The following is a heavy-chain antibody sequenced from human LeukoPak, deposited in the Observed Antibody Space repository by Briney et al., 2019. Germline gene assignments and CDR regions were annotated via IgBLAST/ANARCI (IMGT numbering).Heavy chain of an antibody. J-gene: IGHJ4*02. CDR3: AKDRRGCSGTSCYSRFDY. Sequence: PGGSLRLSCAASGFTFSSYAMSWVRQAPGKGLEWVSAISDSGGNTYYADSVKGRFTISRDNSKNTVYLQMNSLRAEDTAEYYCAKDRRGCSGTSCYSRFDYWGPGTLVTISS. CDR2: ISDSGGNT. CDR1: GFTFSSYA. V-gene: IGHV3-23*01. D-gene: IGHD2-2*01.